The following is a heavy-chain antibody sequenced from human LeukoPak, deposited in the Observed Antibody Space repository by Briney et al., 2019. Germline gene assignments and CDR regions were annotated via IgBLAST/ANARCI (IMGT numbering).Heavy chain of an antibody. V-gene: IGHV1-8*03. CDR2: MNPKSGST. CDR1: GYTFTAHD. D-gene: IGHD3-10*01. Sequence: EASVKVSCKTSGYTFTAHDIFWVRQAAGQGLEWMGWMNPKSGSTAYAQKVQGRVTFTRNTSITTAYLDLTNLRYEDTAMYYCARGRQMSINWYFDLWGRGTQVTVAS. J-gene: IGHJ2*01. CDR3: ARGRQMSINWYFDL.